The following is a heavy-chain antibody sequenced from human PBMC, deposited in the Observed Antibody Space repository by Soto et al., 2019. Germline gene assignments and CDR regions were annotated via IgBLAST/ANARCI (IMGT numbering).Heavy chain of an antibody. CDR2: ISGSGGST. D-gene: IGHD6-19*01. J-gene: IGHJ3*02. V-gene: IGHV3-23*01. CDR3: ANSLALSSGWLDDAFEI. CDR1: GFTFSNYA. Sequence: PGGSLRLSCAASGFTFSNYAMSWVRQAPGKGLEWVSAISGSGGSTYYADSVKGRFTISRDNSKNTLDMQMNSLRAEDTAVYYWANSLALSSGWLDDAFEIWCQGTMVTVSS.